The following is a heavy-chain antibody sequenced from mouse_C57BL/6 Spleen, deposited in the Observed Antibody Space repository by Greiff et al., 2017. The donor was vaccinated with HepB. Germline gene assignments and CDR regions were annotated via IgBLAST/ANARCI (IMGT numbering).Heavy chain of an antibody. CDR3: AILLPLYYAMDY. CDR2: IYPGDGDT. V-gene: IGHV1-80*01. Sequence: QVQLQQSGAELVKPGASVKISCKASGYAFSSYWMNWVKQRPGKGLEWIGQIYPGDGDTNYNGKFKGKATLTADKSSSTAYMQLSSLTSEDSAVYFCAILLPLYYAMDYWGQGTSVTVSS. D-gene: IGHD1-1*01. J-gene: IGHJ4*01. CDR1: GYAFSSYW.